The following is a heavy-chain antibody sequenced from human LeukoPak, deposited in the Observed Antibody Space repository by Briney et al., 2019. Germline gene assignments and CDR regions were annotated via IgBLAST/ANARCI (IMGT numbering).Heavy chain of an antibody. CDR1: GFTFSSYA. Sequence: QPGGSLRLSCAASGFTFSSYAMHWVRQAPGKGLEWVAVISYDGSNKYYADSVKGRFTISRDNSKNTLYLQMNSLRAEDTAVYYCVGSYSGAFDFWGQGTMVTVSS. CDR3: VGSYSGAFDF. J-gene: IGHJ3*01. V-gene: IGHV3-30-3*01. D-gene: IGHD1-26*01. CDR2: ISYDGSNK.